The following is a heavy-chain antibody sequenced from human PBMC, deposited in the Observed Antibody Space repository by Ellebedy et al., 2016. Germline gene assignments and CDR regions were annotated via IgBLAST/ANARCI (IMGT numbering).Heavy chain of an antibody. CDR1: GFTVSSHY. J-gene: IGHJ4*02. CDR3: VRGTDY. Sequence: GESLKISXAASGFTVSSHYMSWVRQAPGKGLEWVSVIYSGGTTFYADSVDGRFAISRDNSKNTLYLQMNSLRAEDTAVYYCVRGTDYWGQGTLVTVSS. CDR2: IYSGGTT. V-gene: IGHV3-53*01. D-gene: IGHD3-10*01.